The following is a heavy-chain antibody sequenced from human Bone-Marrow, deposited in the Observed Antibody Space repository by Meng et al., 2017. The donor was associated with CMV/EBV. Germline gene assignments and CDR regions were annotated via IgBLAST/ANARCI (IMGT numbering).Heavy chain of an antibody. CDR1: SGSVSSGGYY. Sequence: SETLSLTCTVSSGSVSSGGYYWSWIRRPPGKGLEWNGYIYYSGSINYNSSLKIRVTISVDTSKNQFSLKLSYMTAADTAVYYCARHGISTSSEYYFDYWGQGTLVTVSS. CDR3: ARHGISTSSEYYFDY. V-gene: IGHV4-61*08. D-gene: IGHD2-2*01. J-gene: IGHJ4*02. CDR2: IYYSGSI.